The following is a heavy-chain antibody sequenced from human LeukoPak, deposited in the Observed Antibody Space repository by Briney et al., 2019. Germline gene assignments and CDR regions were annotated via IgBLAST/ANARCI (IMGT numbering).Heavy chain of an antibody. CDR1: GFTFSIYG. D-gene: IGHD3-3*01. Sequence: PGGSLRLSCAASGFTFSIYGMHWVRQAPGEGLEWVAFIQYYGSNKYYADSVKGRFTISRDNSKNTLYLQMNSLRAEDTAVYYCASLLRFLEWLDWGQGTLVTVSS. CDR3: ASLLRFLEWLD. J-gene: IGHJ4*02. CDR2: IQYYGSNK. V-gene: IGHV3-30*02.